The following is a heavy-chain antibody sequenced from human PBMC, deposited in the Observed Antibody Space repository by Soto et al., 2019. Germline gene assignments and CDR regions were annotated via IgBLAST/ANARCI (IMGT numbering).Heavy chain of an antibody. J-gene: IGHJ4*02. V-gene: IGHV3-21*01. CDR2: INTGSTYM. D-gene: IGHD3-9*01. Sequence: EVELVESGGGLVKPGGSLRISCAATGLNFSNYYMSWVRQAPGKGLEWVSSINTGSTYMYYADSVRGRFSFSRDNTNRTLFLQMSRLRAECTSVYYCATSDWFVQFDSWGQGTRVSVSS. CDR3: ATSDWFVQFDS. CDR1: GLNFSNYY.